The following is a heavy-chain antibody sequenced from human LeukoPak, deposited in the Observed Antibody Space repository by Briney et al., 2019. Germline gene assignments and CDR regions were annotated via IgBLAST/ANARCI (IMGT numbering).Heavy chain of an antibody. Sequence: ASVKVSCKASGYTFTSCDINWVRQATGQGLEWMGWMNPNSGNTGYAQKLQGRVTMTRNTSISTAYMELSSLRSEDAAVYYCARYFYDSSGYWRGMDVWGQGTPVTVSS. J-gene: IGHJ6*02. CDR2: MNPNSGNT. D-gene: IGHD3-22*01. V-gene: IGHV1-8*01. CDR3: ARYFYDSSGYWRGMDV. CDR1: GYTFTSCD.